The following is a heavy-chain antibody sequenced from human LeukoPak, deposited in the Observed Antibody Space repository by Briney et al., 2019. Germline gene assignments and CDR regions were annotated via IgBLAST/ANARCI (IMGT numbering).Heavy chain of an antibody. J-gene: IGHJ4*02. CDR2: MNPNSGNT. D-gene: IGHD3-10*01. CDR3: ARGLGLVRGVIITSFDY. CDR1: GYTSTSYD. Sequence: ASVKVSCKASGYTSTSYDINWVRQATGQGLEWMGWMNPNSGNTGYAQKFQGRVAMTRNTSISTAYMELSSLRSEDTAVYYCARGLGLVRGVIITSFDYWGQGTLVTVSS. V-gene: IGHV1-8*01.